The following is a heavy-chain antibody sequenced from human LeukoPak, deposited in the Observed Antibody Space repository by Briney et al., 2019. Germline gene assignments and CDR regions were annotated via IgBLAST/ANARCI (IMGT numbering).Heavy chain of an antibody. CDR3: AKGKGMATMGYFDY. CDR2: ISGSGGST. J-gene: IGHJ4*02. Sequence: GGCLRLSCAASGFTFSSYAMSWVRQAPGKGLEWVSAISGSGGSTYYADSVKGRFTISRDNSKNTLYLQMNSLRAEDTAVYYCAKGKGMATMGYFDYWGQGTLVTVSS. V-gene: IGHV3-23*01. CDR1: GFTFSSYA. D-gene: IGHD5-12*01.